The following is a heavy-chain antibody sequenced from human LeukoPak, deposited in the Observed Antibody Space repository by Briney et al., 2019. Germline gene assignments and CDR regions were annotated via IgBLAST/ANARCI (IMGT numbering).Heavy chain of an antibody. CDR2: IIPIFGTA. CDR1: GGTFSSYA. J-gene: IGHJ4*02. Sequence: SVKVSCKASGGTFSSYAISWVRQASGQGLEWMGGIIPIFGTANYAQKFQGRVTITTDESTSTAYMELSSLRAEDTAVYYCARADFGGNYRIAVAGVFDYWGQGTLVTVSS. V-gene: IGHV1-69*05. CDR3: ARADFGGNYRIAVAGVFDY. D-gene: IGHD6-19*01.